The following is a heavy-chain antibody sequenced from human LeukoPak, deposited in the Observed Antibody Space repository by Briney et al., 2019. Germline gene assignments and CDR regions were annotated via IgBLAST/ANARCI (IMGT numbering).Heavy chain of an antibody. J-gene: IGHJ3*02. CDR1: GYTFTSYD. Sequence: ASVKLSCKASGYTFTSYDINWVRQATGQGLEWMGWMNPNSGNTGYAQKFQGRVTITRNTSISTAYMELSSLRSEDTAVYYCARALGATDAFDIWGQGTMVTVSS. CDR3: ARALGATDAFDI. V-gene: IGHV1-8*03. D-gene: IGHD1-26*01. CDR2: MNPNSGNT.